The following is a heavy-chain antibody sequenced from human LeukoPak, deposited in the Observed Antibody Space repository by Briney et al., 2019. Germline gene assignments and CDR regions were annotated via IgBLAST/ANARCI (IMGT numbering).Heavy chain of an antibody. J-gene: IGHJ5*02. CDR2: IYPGDSDT. Sequence: GESLKISCKGSGYSSTSYWIGWVRQMPGKGLEWMGIIYPGDSDTRYSPSFQGQVTISADKSISTAYLQWSSLKASDTAMYYCASSPRYCSGGSCSAGGWFDPWGQGTLVTVSS. D-gene: IGHD2-15*01. CDR1: GYSSTSYW. V-gene: IGHV5-51*01. CDR3: ASSPRYCSGGSCSAGGWFDP.